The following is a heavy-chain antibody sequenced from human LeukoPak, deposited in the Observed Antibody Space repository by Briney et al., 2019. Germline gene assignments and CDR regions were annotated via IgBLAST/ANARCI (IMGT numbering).Heavy chain of an antibody. CDR2: ISSNGATT. CDR1: GFTFSNSA. V-gene: IGHV3-64*02. CDR3: ARGREGAYSYVDY. J-gene: IGHJ4*02. D-gene: IGHD5-18*01. Sequence: GGSLRLSCAASGFTFSNSAMHWVRQAPGKGLEYVSAISSNGATTYYADSVKGRFIISRDIYKNTLYLQMGGLRAEDMGVYYCARGREGAYSYVDYWGQGTLVTVSS.